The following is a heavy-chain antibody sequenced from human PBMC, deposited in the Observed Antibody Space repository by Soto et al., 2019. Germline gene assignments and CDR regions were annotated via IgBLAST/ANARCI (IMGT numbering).Heavy chain of an antibody. D-gene: IGHD3-22*01. V-gene: IGHV3-64*01. J-gene: IGHJ4*02. CDR1: GFTFSSYA. CDR2: ISSYGGST. CDR3: ARDPDSSGCYYVDY. Sequence: EVQLVESGGGLVQPGGSLRLSCAASGFTFSSYAMHWVRQAPGKGLEYVSAISSYGGSTYYANSVKGRFTISRDNSKNTLYLQMGSLRAEDMAVYYCARDPDSSGCYYVDYWGQGTLVPVSS.